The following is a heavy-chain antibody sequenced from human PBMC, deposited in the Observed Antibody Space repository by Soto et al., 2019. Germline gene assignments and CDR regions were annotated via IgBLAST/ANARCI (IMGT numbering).Heavy chain of an antibody. D-gene: IGHD6-19*01. CDR3: ASYAAGTSDY. J-gene: IGHJ4*02. CDR2: INPNSGGT. CDR1: GYTFTGYY. V-gene: IGHV1-2*02. Sequence: QVQLVQSGAEVKKPGASVKVSCKASGYTFTGYYMHWVRQAPGQGLEWMGWINPNSGGTNYAQKCQGRVTMTRDTSISTAYMELSRLRSDDTAVYYCASYAAGTSDYWGQGTLVTVSS.